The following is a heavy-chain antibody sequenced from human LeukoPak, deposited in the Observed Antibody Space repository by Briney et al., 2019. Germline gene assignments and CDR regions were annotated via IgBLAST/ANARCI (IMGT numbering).Heavy chain of an antibody. V-gene: IGHV4-59*01. J-gene: IGHJ5*02. CDR1: GGSISSYY. D-gene: IGHD3-22*01. Sequence: PSETLSLTCTVSGGSISSYYWSWIRQPPGKGLERIGYIYYSGSTNYNPSLKSRVTISVDTSKNQFSLKLSSVTAADTAVYYCASHYYDSSGYPNWFDPWGQGTLVTVSS. CDR2: IYYSGST. CDR3: ASHYYDSSGYPNWFDP.